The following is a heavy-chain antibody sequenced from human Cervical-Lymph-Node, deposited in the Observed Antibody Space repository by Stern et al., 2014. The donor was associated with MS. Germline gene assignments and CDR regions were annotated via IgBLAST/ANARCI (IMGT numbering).Heavy chain of an antibody. CDR2: LYPGDSDT. V-gene: IGHV5-51*01. CDR1: GYSFTKYW. CDR3: ARHRQQTLYGMDV. Sequence: VQLVESGAEVKKPGESLKISCKGSGYSFTKYWIGWVRQMPGKGLEWMGGLYPGDSDTTDRPSFQGRVPNSAAKSISTAYLQWSSLKASDTAMYYWARHRQQTLYGMDVWGQGTTVTVSS. J-gene: IGHJ6*02. D-gene: IGHD6-13*01.